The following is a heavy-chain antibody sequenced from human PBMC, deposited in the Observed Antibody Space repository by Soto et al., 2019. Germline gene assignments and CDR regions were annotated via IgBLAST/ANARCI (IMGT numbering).Heavy chain of an antibody. CDR3: ARDRITSRGDAFDL. CDR1: GGTFSTYI. D-gene: IGHD3-16*01. Sequence: QVQLVQSGAEVRKPGSSVKVSCKAPGGTFSTYIISWVRQAPGQGLEWMGRIIPIPDITNYAQKFQCRVTITAERSTSTADMELTSLKSEDTAVYYCARDRITSRGDAFDLWGQGRLVTVSS. CDR2: IIPIPDIT. J-gene: IGHJ3*01. V-gene: IGHV1-69*08.